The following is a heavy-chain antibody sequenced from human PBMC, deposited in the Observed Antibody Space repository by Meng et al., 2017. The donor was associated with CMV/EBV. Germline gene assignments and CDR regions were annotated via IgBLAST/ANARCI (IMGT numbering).Heavy chain of an antibody. D-gene: IGHD5-18*01. V-gene: IGHV1-2*02. Sequence: ASVKVFCKASGYTFTGYYMHWGRQAPGQGLEWMGWINANSGGTNYAVKFQGRVTMTRDTSITTAYMELSRLRSDDTAVYYCARDETVIELPFGVVTYTAMVRRTERWFDPWGQGTLVTVSS. CDR1: GYTFTGYY. CDR2: INANSGGT. CDR3: ARDETVIELPFGVVTYTAMVRRTERWFDP. J-gene: IGHJ5*02.